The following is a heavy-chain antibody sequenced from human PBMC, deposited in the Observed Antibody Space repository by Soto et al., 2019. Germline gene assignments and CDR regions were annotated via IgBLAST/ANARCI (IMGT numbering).Heavy chain of an antibody. Sequence: QVQLVESGGGVVQPGRSLRLSCATSGFPFSSHALHWVRQAPGKGLEWVALMSFDGSNKYYADSVKGRFTISRDISKNTMHLEMNSLRGAASAVYYCVRDKAHYGEWDFWSLGTPVTVSS. CDR3: VRDKAHYGEWDF. CDR1: GFPFSSHA. D-gene: IGHD4-17*01. V-gene: IGHV3-30*03. J-gene: IGHJ4*02. CDR2: MSFDGSNK.